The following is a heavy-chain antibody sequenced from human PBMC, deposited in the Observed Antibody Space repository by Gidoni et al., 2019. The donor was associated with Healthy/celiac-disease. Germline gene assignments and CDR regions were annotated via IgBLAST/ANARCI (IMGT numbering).Heavy chain of an antibody. CDR1: GFTFSSYW. Sequence: EVQLVESGGGFVQPGGSLRPSCAASGFTFSSYWMHWVRQAPGKGLVWVSRINSDGSSTSYADSVKGRFTISRDNAKNTLYLQMNSLRAEDTAVYYCASGRRYNWNYVCYWGQGTLVTVSS. CDR3: ASGRRYNWNYVCY. V-gene: IGHV3-74*01. J-gene: IGHJ4*02. D-gene: IGHD1-20*01. CDR2: INSDGSST.